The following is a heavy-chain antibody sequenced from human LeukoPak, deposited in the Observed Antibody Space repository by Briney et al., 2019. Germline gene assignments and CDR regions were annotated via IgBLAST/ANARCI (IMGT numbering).Heavy chain of an antibody. CDR1: GFTVSSNY. Sequence: PGGSLRLSCAASGFTVSSNYMSWVRQAPGKGLEWVSLIYSGGSTYYADSVKGRFTISRDNSKNTLYLQMNSLRAEDTAVYYCARDRVTMVRGVNYYFDYWGQGTLVTVSS. V-gene: IGHV3-53*01. D-gene: IGHD3-10*01. CDR3: ARDRVTMVRGVNYYFDY. J-gene: IGHJ4*02. CDR2: IYSGGST.